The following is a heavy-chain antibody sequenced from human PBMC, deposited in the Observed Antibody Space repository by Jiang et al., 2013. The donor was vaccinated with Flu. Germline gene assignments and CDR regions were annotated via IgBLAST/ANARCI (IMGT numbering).Heavy chain of an antibody. CDR2: LWYDQINE. Sequence: QLVESGGGVVQPGGSLRLSCAASGFTFSNYGLHWVRQAPGKGLEWVAVLWYDQINEYYADSVKGRFTVSRDDSKNTLYLQMHSLRAEDTAVYYCARDRGRDHNSGSYSNSAHYYYMDVWGKGTTVTVSS. CDR3: ARDRGRDHNSGSYSNSAHYYYMDV. J-gene: IGHJ6*03. V-gene: IGHV3-33*01. CDR1: GFTFSNYG. D-gene: IGHD3-10*01.